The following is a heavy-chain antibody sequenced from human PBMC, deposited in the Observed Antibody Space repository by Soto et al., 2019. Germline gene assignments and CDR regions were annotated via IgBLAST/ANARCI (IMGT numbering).Heavy chain of an antibody. J-gene: IGHJ6*02. CDR3: ARDHLTRVAHYYGMDV. V-gene: IGHV3-9*01. Sequence: GGSLRLSCAISGFIFDDYAMHWVRQAPGKGLEWVSGISWNSGKTGYADSVKGRFTISRDNAKNSLYLQMNSLRTEDTALYYCARDHLTRVAHYYGMDVWGQGTTVTVSS. CDR2: ISWNSGKT. D-gene: IGHD2-21*01. CDR1: GFIFDDYA.